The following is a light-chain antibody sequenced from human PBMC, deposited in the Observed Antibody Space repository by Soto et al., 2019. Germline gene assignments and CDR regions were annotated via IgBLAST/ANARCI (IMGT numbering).Light chain of an antibody. V-gene: IGKV1-39*01. J-gene: IGKJ5*01. CDR1: QSISSY. Sequence: DIQMTQPPFSLSASVGGRVTITCRASQSISSYLNWYQQKPGKAPKLLIYAASSLQSGVPSRFSGSGSGTDFTLTISSLQPEDFATYYCQQLNSYPITFGQGTRLEIK. CDR3: QQLNSYPIT. CDR2: AAS.